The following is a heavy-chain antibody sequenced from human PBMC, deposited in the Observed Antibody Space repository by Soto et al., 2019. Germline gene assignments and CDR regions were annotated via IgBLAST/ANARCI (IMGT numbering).Heavy chain of an antibody. CDR3: AKDGVGWEHQGWFDP. CDR2: ISYDGSNK. Sequence: QVQLVESGGGVVQPGRSLRLSCAASGFTFSSYGMHWVRQAPGKGLEWVAVISYDGSNKYYADSVKGRFTISRDNSKKTLYLQMNSLRAEGAAVYYCAKDGVGWEHQGWFDPWGQGTLVTVSS. CDR1: GFTFSSYG. D-gene: IGHD1-26*01. J-gene: IGHJ5*02. V-gene: IGHV3-30*18.